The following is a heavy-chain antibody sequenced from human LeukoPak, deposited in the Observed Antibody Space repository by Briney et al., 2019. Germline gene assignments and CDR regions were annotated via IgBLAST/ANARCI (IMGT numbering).Heavy chain of an antibody. J-gene: IGHJ5*02. D-gene: IGHD3-22*01. CDR2: ISSSSSTI. CDR3: ASSYYYDSRRGWFDP. CDR1: GFTFSSYS. V-gene: IGHV3-48*01. Sequence: PGGSLRLSCAASGFTFSSYSMNWVRQAPGKGLEWVSYISSSSSTIYYADSVKGRFTISRDNAKNSLYLQMNSLRAEDTAVYYCASSYYYDSRRGWFDPWGQGTLVTVSS.